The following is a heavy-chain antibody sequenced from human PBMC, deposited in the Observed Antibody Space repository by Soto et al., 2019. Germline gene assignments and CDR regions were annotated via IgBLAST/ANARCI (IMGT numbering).Heavy chain of an antibody. Sequence: SETLSLTCAVSGGSISSSNWWSWVRQPPGKGLEWIGEIYHSGSTNYNPSLKSRVTISVDKSKNQFSLKLSSVTAADTAVYYCARISPYYYDSSGYYYVFDYCGQGTLVTVST. J-gene: IGHJ4*02. CDR3: ARISPYYYDSSGYYYVFDY. CDR1: GGSISSSNW. CDR2: IYHSGST. D-gene: IGHD3-22*01. V-gene: IGHV4-4*02.